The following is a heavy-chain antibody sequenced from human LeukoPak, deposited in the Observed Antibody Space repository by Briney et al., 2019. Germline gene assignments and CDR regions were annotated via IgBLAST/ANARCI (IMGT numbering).Heavy chain of an antibody. D-gene: IGHD4-11*01. CDR2: IRYDGSNK. CDR3: AKDHTSNYGTDFDY. J-gene: IGHJ4*02. CDR1: GFTFSSYG. Sequence: GGSLRLSCAASGFTFSSYGMHWVRQAPGKGLEWVAFIRYDGSNKYYADSVKGRFTISRDNSKNTLYLQMNSLRAEDTAVYYCAKDHTSNYGTDFDYWGQGTLVTVSS. V-gene: IGHV3-30*02.